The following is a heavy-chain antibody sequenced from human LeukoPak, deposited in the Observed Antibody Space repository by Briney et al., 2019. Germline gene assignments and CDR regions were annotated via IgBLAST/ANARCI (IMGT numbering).Heavy chain of an antibody. CDR2: MNPNSGNT. V-gene: IGHV1-8*01. Sequence: ASVKVSCKGSGYTFTSYDINWVRQAPGQGLECMGWMNPNSGNTGYAQKFQGRVTMTRNTSISTAYMELRSLRSEDTAVYRCAGPLPGIAAAGSGGNFDYWGQGTLVTVSS. D-gene: IGHD6-13*01. CDR3: AGPLPGIAAAGSGGNFDY. CDR1: GYTFTSYD. J-gene: IGHJ4*02.